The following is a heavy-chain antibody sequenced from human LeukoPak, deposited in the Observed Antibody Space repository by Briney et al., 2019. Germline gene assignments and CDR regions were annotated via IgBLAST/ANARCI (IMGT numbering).Heavy chain of an antibody. CDR3: ARDLPNCSSTSCYYYYYYYMDV. Sequence: SETLSLTCAVSGGSFSGNFWNWIRQSPGKGLEWIGETSHTGTTIYSPSFKGRVTISVDTSKNQFSLKLSSVTAADTAVYYCARDLPNCSSTSCYYYYYYYMDVWGKGTTVTVSS. V-gene: IGHV4-34*01. CDR2: TSHTGTT. D-gene: IGHD2-2*01. J-gene: IGHJ6*03. CDR1: GGSFSGNF.